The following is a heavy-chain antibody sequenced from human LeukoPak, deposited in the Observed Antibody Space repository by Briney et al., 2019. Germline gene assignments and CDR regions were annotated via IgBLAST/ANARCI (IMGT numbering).Heavy chain of an antibody. D-gene: IGHD3-9*01. J-gene: IGHJ6*03. CDR3: ARVLTYYDILTGSYYYYMDV. CDR1: GGSISSGGYY. V-gene: IGHV4-31*03. Sequence: SETLSLTCTVSGGSISSGGYYWSWIRQHPGKGLEWIRYIYYSGSTYYNPSLKSRVTISVDTSKNQFSLKLSSVTAADTAVYYCARVLTYYDILTGSYYYYMDVWGKGTTVTVSS. CDR2: IYYSGST.